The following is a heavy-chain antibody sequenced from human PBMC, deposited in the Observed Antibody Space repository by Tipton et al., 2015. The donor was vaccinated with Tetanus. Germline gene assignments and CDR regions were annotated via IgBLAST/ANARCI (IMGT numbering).Heavy chain of an antibody. CDR2: ISGSGGST. Sequence: SLRLSCAASGFTFDDYAMHWARQAPGKGLEWVSAISGSGGSTYYADSVKGRFTISRDNSKNTLYLQMNSLRAEDTAVYYCAKEQSDADYYYYGMDVWGQGTTVTVSS. D-gene: IGHD4-11*01. CDR3: AKEQSDADYYYYGMDV. J-gene: IGHJ6*02. V-gene: IGHV3-23*01. CDR1: GFTFDDYA.